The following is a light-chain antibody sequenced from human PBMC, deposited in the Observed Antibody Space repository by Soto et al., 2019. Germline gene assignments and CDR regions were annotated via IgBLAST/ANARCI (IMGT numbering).Light chain of an antibody. J-gene: IGKJ5*01. CDR3: QQSSRSPIT. V-gene: IGKV3-20*01. CDR2: ESS. Sequence: EIVLTQSPGTLSLSPGERVTLSCRASQSLTSSYLAWYQQKAGQAPRLLMYESSSRGTGIPYRVSGSGSGTDFTLTISRLEHEEFGLYYCQQSSRSPITFGQGTKLEIK. CDR1: QSLTSSY.